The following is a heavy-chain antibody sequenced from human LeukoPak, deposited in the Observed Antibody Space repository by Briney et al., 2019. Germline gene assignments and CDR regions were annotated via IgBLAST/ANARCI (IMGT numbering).Heavy chain of an antibody. V-gene: IGHV3-11*04. Sequence: GGSLRLSCAASGFTFSDYYMSWIRQAPGKGLEWVSYISSSGSTIYYADSVKGRFTISRDNAKNSLYLQMNSLRAEDTAVYYCARAGNYDFWSGQHYYMDVWGKGTTVTVSS. D-gene: IGHD3-3*01. J-gene: IGHJ6*03. CDR2: ISSSGSTI. CDR3: ARAGNYDFWSGQHYYMDV. CDR1: GFTFSDYY.